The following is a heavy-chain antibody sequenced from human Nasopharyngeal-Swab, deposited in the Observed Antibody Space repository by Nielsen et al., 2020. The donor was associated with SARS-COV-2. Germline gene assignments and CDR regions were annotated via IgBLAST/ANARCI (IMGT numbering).Heavy chain of an antibody. CDR1: GGSISRTYW. Sequence: SETLSLPCAVSGGSISRTYWCSWVRQPPGKVLALIGAISHNGNANYHPSLKSRVTISLDESRNQFSLNLNSVTAADTAVYYCARSRRGAFDYWGQGTLVTVSS. J-gene: IGHJ4*02. CDR3: ARSRRGAFDY. CDR2: ISHNGNA. D-gene: IGHD2-2*01. V-gene: IGHV4-4*02.